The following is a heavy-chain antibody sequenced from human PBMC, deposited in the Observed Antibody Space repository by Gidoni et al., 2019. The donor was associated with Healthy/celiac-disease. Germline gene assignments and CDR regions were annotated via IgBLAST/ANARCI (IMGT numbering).Heavy chain of an antibody. V-gene: IGHV1-69*02. D-gene: IGHD3-22*01. CDR2: TIPILGIA. CDR1: GGTFSSYT. Sequence: QVQLVQSGAEVKKPGSSVKFPCKASGGTFSSYTISWVRQAPGQGLEWMGRTIPILGIANYAQKFQGRVTITADKSTSTAYMELSSLRSEDTAVYYCARAYYYDAQPLPDYWGQGTLVTVSS. J-gene: IGHJ4*02. CDR3: ARAYYYDAQPLPDY.